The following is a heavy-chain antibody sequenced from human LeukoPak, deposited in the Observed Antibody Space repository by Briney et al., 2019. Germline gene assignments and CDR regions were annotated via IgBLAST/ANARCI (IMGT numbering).Heavy chain of an antibody. CDR2: ISWNSGSI. CDR1: GSTFDDYA. Sequence: GRSLRLSCAASGSTFDDYAMHWVRQAPGKGLEWVSGISWNSGSIGYADSVKDRFTISRNNAKNSLYLQMNSLRAEDTALYYCAKGRSYGSGNDYWGQGTLVTVSS. V-gene: IGHV3-9*01. D-gene: IGHD3-10*01. J-gene: IGHJ4*02. CDR3: AKGRSYGSGNDY.